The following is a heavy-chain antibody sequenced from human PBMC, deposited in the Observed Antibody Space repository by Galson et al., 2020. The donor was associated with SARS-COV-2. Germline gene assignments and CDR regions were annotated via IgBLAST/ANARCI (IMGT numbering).Heavy chain of an antibody. J-gene: IGHJ5*02. CDR2: FDPEDGET. CDR1: GYTLTELS. Sequence: ASVNVSCKVSGYTLTELSMHWLRQAPGKGLEWMGGFDPEDGETIYAQKFQGRVTMTEDTSTDTAYMELSSLRSEDTAVYYCATEAQLWLHGWFDPWGQGTLVTVSS. D-gene: IGHD5-18*01. CDR3: ATEAQLWLHGWFDP. V-gene: IGHV1-24*01.